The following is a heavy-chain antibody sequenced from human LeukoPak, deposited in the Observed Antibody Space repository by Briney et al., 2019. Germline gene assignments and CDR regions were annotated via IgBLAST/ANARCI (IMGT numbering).Heavy chain of an antibody. CDR3: ATPQYSSSGDYYFDY. Sequence: GASVKVSCKASGGTFSSYAISWVRQAPGQGPEWMGGIIPIFGTANYAQKFQGRVTITADESTSTASMELSSLRSEDTAVYYCATPQYSSSGDYYFDYWGQGPLVTVSS. J-gene: IGHJ4*02. CDR2: IIPIFGTA. CDR1: GGTFSSYA. V-gene: IGHV1-69*13. D-gene: IGHD6-13*01.